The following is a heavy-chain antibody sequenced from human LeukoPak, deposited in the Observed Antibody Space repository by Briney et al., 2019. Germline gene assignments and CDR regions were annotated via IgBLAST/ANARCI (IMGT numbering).Heavy chain of an antibody. V-gene: IGHV1-2*02. D-gene: IGHD6-19*01. CDR1: GYTFTGYY. CDR3: ARGPYIAVAGPRAFDI. J-gene: IGHJ3*02. CDR2: INPNSGGT. Sequence: ASVKVSCKASGYTFTGYYMHWVRQAPGQGLEWMGWINPNSGGTNYAQKFQGRATMTRDTSISTAYMELSRLRSDDTAVYYCARGPYIAVAGPRAFDIWGQGTMVTVSS.